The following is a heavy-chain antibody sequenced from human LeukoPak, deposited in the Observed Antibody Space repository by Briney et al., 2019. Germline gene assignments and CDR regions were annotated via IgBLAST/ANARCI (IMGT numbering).Heavy chain of an antibody. D-gene: IGHD3-3*01. CDR1: AYTFTFYY. CDR2: INPNSGGT. CDR3: AHSYDFWSGLYMDV. Sequence: ASVTVSFTSSAYTFTFYYMHCVRHAPGQGLEWMGWINPNSGGTNYAQKVQGRVSMTRDTSISTAYMELSRLRSDDTAVDYCAHSYDFWSGLYMDVWGKGTTVTVSS. V-gene: IGHV1-2*02. J-gene: IGHJ6*03.